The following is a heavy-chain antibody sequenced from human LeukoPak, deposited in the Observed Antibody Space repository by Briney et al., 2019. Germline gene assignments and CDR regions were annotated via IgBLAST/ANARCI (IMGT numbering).Heavy chain of an antibody. Sequence: GGSLRLSCAASGFTFSSYLMSWVRQAPGKGLEWVANIKQDGSEKYYVDSVKGRFTISRDNAKNSLYLQMNSLRAEDTAVYYCARVFWSGWAFYFDYWGQGTLVTVSS. CDR3: ARVFWSGWAFYFDY. J-gene: IGHJ4*02. CDR2: IKQDGSEK. V-gene: IGHV3-7*01. D-gene: IGHD3-3*01. CDR1: GFTFSSYL.